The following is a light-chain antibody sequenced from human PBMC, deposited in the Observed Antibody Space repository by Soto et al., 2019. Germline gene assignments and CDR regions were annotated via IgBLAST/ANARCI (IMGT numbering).Light chain of an antibody. V-gene: IGKV4-1*01. CDR1: QIVLYNSNNKNY. CDR3: LQYYNTPRT. J-gene: IGKJ1*01. CDR2: WAS. Sequence: DIVMTQSPDSLAVSLGERATINCRSSQIVLYNSNNKNYLARYQQKAGQPPKLLIYWASTRESGVPDRFSGSGSGTDFTLTIRSLQAEDVAVYFCLQYYNTPRTFGQGTKVDIK.